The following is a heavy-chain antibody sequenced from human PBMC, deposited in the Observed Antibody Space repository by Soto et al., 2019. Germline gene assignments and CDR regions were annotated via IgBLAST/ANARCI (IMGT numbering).Heavy chain of an antibody. CDR1: GGSTSGYY. J-gene: IGHJ4*02. Sequence: SETLSLTCTVSGGSTSGYYWTWIRQPPGKGLEWIGHLYYSGNTNYNPNYNPSLKSRLTISGDKSKNQFSLRLSSVTAAETAVYYCARGFLYNRHFDYWGQGTLVTVSS. D-gene: IGHD1-1*01. CDR3: ARGFLYNRHFDY. V-gene: IGHV4-59*01. CDR2: LYYSGNTNYNP.